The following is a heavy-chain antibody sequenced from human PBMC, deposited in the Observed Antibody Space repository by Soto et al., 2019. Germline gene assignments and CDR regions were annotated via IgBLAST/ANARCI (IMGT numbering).Heavy chain of an antibody. V-gene: IGHV3-30*03. D-gene: IGHD5-12*01. J-gene: IGHJ4*02. CDR1: GFTFSSYG. CDR3: ARDGGEVVWHVRRDGYNPPFDY. Sequence: QVQLVESGGGVVQPGRSLRLSCAASGFTFSSYGMHWVRQAPGKGLEWVAVISYDGSNKYYADSVKGRFTISRDNSENTLYLQMNSLRAEDTAVYYCARDGGEVVWHVRRDGYNPPFDYWGQGTLVTVSS. CDR2: ISYDGSNK.